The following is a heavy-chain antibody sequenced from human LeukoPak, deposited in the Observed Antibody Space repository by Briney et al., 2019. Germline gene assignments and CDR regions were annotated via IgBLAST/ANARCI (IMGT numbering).Heavy chain of an antibody. J-gene: IGHJ5*02. CDR1: GGSFSGYC. V-gene: IGHV4-34*01. Sequence: KSSETLSLTCAVYGGSFSGYCWSWIRQPPGKGLEWIGEINHSGSTNYNPSLKSRVTISVDTSKNQFSLKLSSVTAADTAVYYCARVPQVNWFDPWGQGTLVTVSS. CDR3: ARVPQVNWFDP. CDR2: INHSGST.